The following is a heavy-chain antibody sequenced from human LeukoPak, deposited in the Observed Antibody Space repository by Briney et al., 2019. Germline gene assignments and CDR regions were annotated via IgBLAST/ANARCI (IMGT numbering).Heavy chain of an antibody. V-gene: IGHV3-23*01. CDR3: ARDKGRSGFDY. CDR1: GFTLSSYA. CDR2: ISGSGGST. D-gene: IGHD2-15*01. Sequence: GGSLRLSCAASGFTLSSYAMSWVRQAPGKGLEWVSAISGSGGSTYYADSVKGRFTISRDNSKNTLYLQMNSLRAEDTAVYYCARDKGRSGFDYWGQGTLVTVSS. J-gene: IGHJ4*02.